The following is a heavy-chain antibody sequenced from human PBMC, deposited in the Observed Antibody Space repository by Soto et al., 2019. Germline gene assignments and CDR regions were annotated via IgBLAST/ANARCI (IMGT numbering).Heavy chain of an antibody. V-gene: IGHV4-59*01. CDR2: IYYSGST. J-gene: IGHJ5*02. CDR1: GGSISSYY. CDR3: ARVVSTMVRELNWFDP. D-gene: IGHD3-10*01. Sequence: QVQLQESGPGLVKPSETLSLTCTVSGGSISSYYWSWIRQPPGKGLEWIGYIYYSGSTNYNPSLKSRVTISVDTSKNQFSLKLSSVTAADTAVYYCARVVSTMVRELNWFDPWGQGTLVTVSS.